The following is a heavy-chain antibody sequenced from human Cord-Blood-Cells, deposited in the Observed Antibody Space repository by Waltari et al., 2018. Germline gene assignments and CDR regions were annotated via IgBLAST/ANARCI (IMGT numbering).Heavy chain of an antibody. D-gene: IGHD3-10*01. J-gene: IGHJ5*02. V-gene: IGHV4-34*01. Sequence: QVQLQQWGAGLLKPSETLSLTRAVYGGSFSGYYWSWIRQPPGKGLEWIGEINHSGSTNHNPSLKSRVTISVDTSKNQFSLKLSSVTAADTAVYYCARRQGYGSGSYIWFDPWGQGTLVTVSS. CDR1: GGSFSGYY. CDR2: INHSGST. CDR3: ARRQGYGSGSYIWFDP.